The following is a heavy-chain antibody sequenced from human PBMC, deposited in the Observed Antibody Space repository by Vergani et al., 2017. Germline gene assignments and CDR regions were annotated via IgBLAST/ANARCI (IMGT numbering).Heavy chain of an antibody. CDR1: GFTFDDYT. J-gene: IGHJ1*01. CDR3: ATKSCGTPGCQIGYFRE. CDR2: VSWDGGSK. V-gene: IGHV3-43*01. Sequence: EVQLVESGGVVVQPGGSLRLSCAASGFTFDDYTMHWVRQAPGKGLEWVSLVSWDGGSKYYADSVKGRFTISRDNSKNSLYLQMNSLRTEDTALYYCATKSCGTPGCQIGYFREWGQGTLVTVSS. D-gene: IGHD1-1*01.